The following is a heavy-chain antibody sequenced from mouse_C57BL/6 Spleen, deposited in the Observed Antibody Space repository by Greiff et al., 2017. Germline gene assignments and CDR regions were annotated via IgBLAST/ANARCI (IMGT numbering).Heavy chain of an antibody. J-gene: IGHJ4*01. V-gene: IGHV1-26*01. CDR1: GYTFPDYY. CDR3: ARSDYAYAMDY. CDR2: INPNNGGT. Sequence: EVQLQQSGPELVKPGASVKISCKASGYTFPDYYMTWVKQSHGKSLEWIGDINPNNGGTSYNQQFKGKATLTVDKSSSTAYMELRSLTSEDSAVYYCARSDYAYAMDYWGQGTSVTVSS. D-gene: IGHD2-4*01.